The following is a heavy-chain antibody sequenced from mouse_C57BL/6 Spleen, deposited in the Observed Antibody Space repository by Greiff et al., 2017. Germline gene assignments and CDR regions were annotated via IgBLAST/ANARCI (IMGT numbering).Heavy chain of an antibody. CDR1: GFTFSDSG. D-gene: IGHD2-4*01. CDR3: ARDYDYDLDY. Sequence: EVMLVESGGGLVKPGGSLKLSCAASGFTFSDSGLHWVRQAPEKGLEWVAYISSGSSTIYYADTVKGRFTISRDNAKHTLFLQMTSLRSEDTAMYYCARDYDYDLDYWGQGTTLTVSS. J-gene: IGHJ2*01. CDR2: ISSGSSTI. V-gene: IGHV5-17*01.